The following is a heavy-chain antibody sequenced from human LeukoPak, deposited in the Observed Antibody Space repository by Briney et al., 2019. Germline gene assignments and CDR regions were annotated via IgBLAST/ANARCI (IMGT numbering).Heavy chain of an antibody. V-gene: IGHV1-46*04. D-gene: IGHD4-23*01. CDR3: AADYGGNSVNY. CDR1: GYTFTSYY. Sequence: ASVKVSCKASGYTFTSYYMHWVRQAPGQGLEWMGIINPSGGRTIYAQKLQGRVSMTEDTSTDTAYMELSSLRSEDTAVYYCAADYGGNSVNYWGQGTLVTVSS. CDR2: INPSGGRT. J-gene: IGHJ4*02.